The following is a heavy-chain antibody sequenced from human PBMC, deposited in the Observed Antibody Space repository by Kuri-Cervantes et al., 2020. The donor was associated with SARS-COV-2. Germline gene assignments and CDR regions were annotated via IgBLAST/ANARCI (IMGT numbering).Heavy chain of an antibody. CDR1: GYTFTDYY. CDR3: ARGPSWNYIWGTYRGGWDTFDI. D-gene: IGHD3-16*02. J-gene: IGHJ3*02. Sequence: ASVKVSCKASGYTFTDYYMRWVRQAPGQGLEWMGWMNPNSGGTNSAQKFQGWVIMTRDTSITTAYMELSRLRPNDTAVYYCARGPSWNYIWGTYRGGWDTFDIWGQGTMVTVSS. CDR2: MNPNSGGT. V-gene: IGHV1-2*04.